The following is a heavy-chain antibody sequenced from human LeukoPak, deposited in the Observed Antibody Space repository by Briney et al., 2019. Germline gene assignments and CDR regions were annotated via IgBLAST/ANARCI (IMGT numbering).Heavy chain of an antibody. CDR3: AGDYASGGYYNWFDP. Sequence: GASVKVSCKASGYTFTGYYMHWVRQAPGQGLEWMGWINPNSGGTNYAQKFQGRVTMTRDTSISTAYMELSRLRSDDTAVYYCAGDYASGGYYNWFDPWGQGTLVTVSS. V-gene: IGHV1-2*02. D-gene: IGHD2-15*01. CDR1: GYTFTGYY. CDR2: INPNSGGT. J-gene: IGHJ5*02.